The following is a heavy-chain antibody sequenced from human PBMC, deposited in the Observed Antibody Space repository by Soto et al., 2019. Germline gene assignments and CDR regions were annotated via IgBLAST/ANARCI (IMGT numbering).Heavy chain of an antibody. D-gene: IGHD3-10*01. CDR1: GGSFSGYY. J-gene: IGHJ4*02. V-gene: IGHV4-34*01. Sequence: QVQLQQWGAGLLKPSDTLSLTCAVYGGSFSGYYWSWIRQPPGKGLEWIGEINHSGSTNYNPSLKRRVTIAVDTSKNQFSLKLSSVTAADTAVYYCARVPTMVRGEKEDNWGQGTLVTVSS. CDR3: ARVPTMVRGEKEDN. CDR2: INHSGST.